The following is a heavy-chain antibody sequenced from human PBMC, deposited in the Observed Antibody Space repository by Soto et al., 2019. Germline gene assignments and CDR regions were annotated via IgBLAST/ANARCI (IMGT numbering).Heavy chain of an antibody. CDR1: GYTFTSYA. Sequence: QVQLVQSGAEVKKPGASVNVSCKTSGYTFTSYAINWVRQAPGQRLEWMGWINADNGNTKYSQKFQGRVTITRDTVASTAYMELSSLRSDDTAIYYCARDVFSSAWPYYMDVWGKGTTVTVSS. CDR3: ARDVFSSAWPYYMDV. CDR2: INADNGNT. V-gene: IGHV1-3*01. J-gene: IGHJ6*03. D-gene: IGHD6-19*01.